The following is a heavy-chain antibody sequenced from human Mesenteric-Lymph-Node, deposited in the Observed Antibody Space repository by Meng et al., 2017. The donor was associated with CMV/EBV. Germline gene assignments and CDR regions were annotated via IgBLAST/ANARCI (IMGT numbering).Heavy chain of an antibody. CDR2: IYYSGST. CDR3: AGGYDFWSGSTLDY. Sequence: SGGSISSSSYYWGWIRQPPGKGLEWIGSIYYSGSTYYNPSLKSRVTISVDTSKNQFSLKLSSVTAADTAVYYCAGGYDFWSGSTLDYWGQGTLVTVSS. D-gene: IGHD3-3*01. J-gene: IGHJ4*02. V-gene: IGHV4-39*07. CDR1: GGSISSSSYY.